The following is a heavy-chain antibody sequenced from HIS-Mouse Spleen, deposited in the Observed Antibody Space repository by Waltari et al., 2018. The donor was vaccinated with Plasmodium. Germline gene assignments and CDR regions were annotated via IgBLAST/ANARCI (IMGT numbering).Heavy chain of an antibody. V-gene: IGHV3-21*01. CDR2: ISSSSSYI. CDR1: GFTFSSYR. CDR3: AREDILTAYYNDYWYFDL. J-gene: IGHJ2*01. D-gene: IGHD3-9*01. Sequence: EVQLVESGGGLVTPGGSLRLSCAASGFTFSSYRMNWVRQAPGKGLEWVSSISSSSSYIYYADSVKGRFTISRDNAKNSLYLQMNSLRAEDTAVYYCAREDILTAYYNDYWYFDLWGRGTLVTVSS.